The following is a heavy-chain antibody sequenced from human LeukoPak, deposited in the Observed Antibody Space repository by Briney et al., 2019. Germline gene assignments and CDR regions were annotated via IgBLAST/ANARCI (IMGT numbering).Heavy chain of an antibody. V-gene: IGHV3-48*01. CDR3: ARDAVWGYYDSSGYYPLDY. CDR2: ISSSSSTI. J-gene: IGHJ4*02. D-gene: IGHD3-22*01. Sequence: GGSLRLSCAASGFTFSSYEMNWVRQAPGKGLEWVSYISSSSSTIYYADSVKGRFTISRDNAKNSLYLQMNSLRAEDTTVYYCARDAVWGYYDSSGYYPLDYWGQGTLVTVSS. CDR1: GFTFSSYE.